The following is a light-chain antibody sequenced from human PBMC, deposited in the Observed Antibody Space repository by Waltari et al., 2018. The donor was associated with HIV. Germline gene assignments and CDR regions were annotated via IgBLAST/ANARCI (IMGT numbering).Light chain of an antibody. CDR1: QSISTW. Sequence: DIQMTQSPSTLSASVGDRVTITCRASQSISTWLAWYQQKPGKAPKLLIYKASSLESGVPSRFSGCGSGTEFTLTISSLQPDDFATYHCQQYKSPHTFGQGTKLEIK. CDR2: KAS. V-gene: IGKV1-5*03. CDR3: QQYKSPHT. J-gene: IGKJ2*01.